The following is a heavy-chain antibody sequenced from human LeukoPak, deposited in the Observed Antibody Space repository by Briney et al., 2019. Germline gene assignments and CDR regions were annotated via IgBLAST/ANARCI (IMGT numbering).Heavy chain of an antibody. J-gene: IGHJ4*02. CDR1: GFTFSSSA. D-gene: IGHD2-21*02. V-gene: IGHV3-23*01. CDR2: ISGSGGST. CDR3: ANGASPHFYYYFDY. Sequence: AGGSLRLSCAASGFTFSSSAMSWVRQAPGKGLEWVSAISGSGGSTYYADSVKGRFTISRDNSKNTLYLQMNSLRAEDTAVYYCANGASPHFYYYFDYWGQGTLVTVSS.